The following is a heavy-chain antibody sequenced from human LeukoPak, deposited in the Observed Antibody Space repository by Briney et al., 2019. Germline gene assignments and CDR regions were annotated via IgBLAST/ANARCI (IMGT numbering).Heavy chain of an antibody. Sequence: PGGSLRLSCAASGFTFSSYAMHGVRQAPGKGLEWVAVISYDGSNKYYADSVKGRFTISRDNSKNTLYLQMNSLRAEDTAVYYCARDGVDTAMVNLYDYWGQGTLVTVSS. CDR3: ARDGVDTAMVNLYDY. D-gene: IGHD5-18*01. V-gene: IGHV3-30-3*01. CDR1: GFTFSSYA. J-gene: IGHJ4*02. CDR2: ISYDGSNK.